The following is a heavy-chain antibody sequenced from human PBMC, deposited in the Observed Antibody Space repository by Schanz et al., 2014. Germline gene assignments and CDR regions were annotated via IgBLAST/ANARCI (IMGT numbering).Heavy chain of an antibody. Sequence: QVQLQESGPGLVKPSQTLSLTCAVSGGSISSGGYSWNWIRQPPGKGLEWIVYIYYSGSTYYNPSLKSRVTIPVDTSKNQFSLKLSSVTAADTAVYYCARGGRTTYNYYYGMDVWGQGTTVTVSS. V-gene: IGHV4-30-4*07. CDR2: IYYSGST. CDR1: GGSISSGGYS. J-gene: IGHJ6*02. CDR3: ARGGRTTYNYYYGMDV. D-gene: IGHD1-1*01.